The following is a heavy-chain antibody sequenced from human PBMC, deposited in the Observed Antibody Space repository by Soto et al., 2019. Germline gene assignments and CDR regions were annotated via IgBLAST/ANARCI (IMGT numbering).Heavy chain of an antibody. D-gene: IGHD1-26*01. CDR1: GIAVSSNY. CDR3: ARVPGGSYPYCDD. V-gene: IGHV3-66*01. CDR2: IYSAGSA. J-gene: IGHJ4*02. Sequence: PGGSLRLSVTASGIAVSSNYTGGCRQSPGKGLEWVSFIYSAGSADFADSVKGRFTISRDNSKNTLSLQMSSLRVEDTGVYYLARVPGGSYPYCDDWGQGX.